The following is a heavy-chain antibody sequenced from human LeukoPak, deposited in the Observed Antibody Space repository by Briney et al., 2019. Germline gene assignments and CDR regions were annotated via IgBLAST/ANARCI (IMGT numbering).Heavy chain of an antibody. CDR3: ARDPSSSYYYYMDV. J-gene: IGHJ6*03. V-gene: IGHV4-4*07. D-gene: IGHD6-6*01. Sequence: SETLSLTCTVSGGSISSYYWSWIRQPAGKGQEWIGRIYTSGSTNYNPSLKSRVTISVDKSKNQFSLKLNSVTAADTAVYYCARDPSSSYYYYMDVWGKGTTVTVSS. CDR2: IYTSGST. CDR1: GGSISSYY.